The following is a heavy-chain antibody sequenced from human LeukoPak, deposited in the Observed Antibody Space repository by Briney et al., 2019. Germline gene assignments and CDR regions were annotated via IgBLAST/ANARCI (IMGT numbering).Heavy chain of an antibody. CDR1: GYSFTSYG. Sequence: ASVKVSCKASGYSFTSYGINWVRQAPGQGIEWMGWISPYNANTNYAQKLQGRVTMTTDTSTNTAYMELRSLRSDDTAVYYCAKGGSGSYYYYSDYWGQGTLVAVSS. CDR3: AKGGSGSYYYYSDY. V-gene: IGHV1-18*01. J-gene: IGHJ4*02. CDR2: ISPYNANT. D-gene: IGHD1-26*01.